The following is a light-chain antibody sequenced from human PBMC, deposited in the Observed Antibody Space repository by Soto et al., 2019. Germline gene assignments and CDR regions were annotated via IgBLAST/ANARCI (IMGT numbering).Light chain of an antibody. V-gene: IGKV1-9*01. J-gene: IGKJ1*01. CDR3: QQLNSYPRT. CDR2: AAS. CDR1: QGISSN. Sequence: DIQLTQSPSFLSASVGNRVTITCRASQGISSNLAWYQQKPGKAPNLLIYAASALESGVPSRFSGTGSGTDFTLTISSLQPEDFATYYCQQLNSYPRTFGPGTRWIS.